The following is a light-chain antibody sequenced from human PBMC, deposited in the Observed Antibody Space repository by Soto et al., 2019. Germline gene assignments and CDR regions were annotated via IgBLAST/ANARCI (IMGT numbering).Light chain of an antibody. V-gene: IGKV3-15*01. CDR3: QQYHNWPPWT. CDR1: ESVLSN. Sequence: IVMTQSPVTLSVSPGERATLSCRASESVLSNLAWYQWRPGQAPRLLIYGAFTRATGIPARFSGSGSGTEFALTISSLQSEDVAVYYCQQYHNWPPWTFGQGTKVDIK. CDR2: GAF. J-gene: IGKJ1*01.